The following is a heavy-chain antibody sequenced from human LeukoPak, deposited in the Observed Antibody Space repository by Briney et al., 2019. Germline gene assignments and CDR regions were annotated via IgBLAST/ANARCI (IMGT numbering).Heavy chain of an antibody. CDR1: AFTFSSYS. J-gene: IGHJ4*02. V-gene: IGHV3-21*01. CDR3: ERAGHSAYKSGGDY. Sequence: AGGSLRLSCAASAFTFSSYSMNWVRQAPGKGLEWVSSISSSSAYIYYADSMKGRFTISRDNAKNSLFLQMNSLRAEDTAVYYCERAGHSAYKSGGDYWGQGTLVTVSS. CDR2: ISSSSAYI. D-gene: IGHD5-12*01.